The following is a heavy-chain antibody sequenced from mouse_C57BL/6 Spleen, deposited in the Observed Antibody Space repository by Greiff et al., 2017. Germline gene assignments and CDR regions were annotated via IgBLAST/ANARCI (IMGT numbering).Heavy chain of an antibody. CDR1: GYTFTDYY. Sequence: VQLKQSGPVLVKPGASVKMSCKASGYTFTDYYMNWVKQSHGKSLEWIGVINPYNGGTSYNQKFKGKATLTVDKSSSTAYMELNSLTSEDSAVYYCARHYYGSSYVDYYAMDYWGQGTSVTVSS. D-gene: IGHD1-1*01. J-gene: IGHJ4*01. CDR2: INPYNGGT. CDR3: ARHYYGSSYVDYYAMDY. V-gene: IGHV1-19*01.